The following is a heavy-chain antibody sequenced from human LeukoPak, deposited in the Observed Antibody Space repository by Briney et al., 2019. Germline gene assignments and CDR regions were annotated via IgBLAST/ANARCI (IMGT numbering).Heavy chain of an antibody. D-gene: IGHD6-13*01. CDR3: ARAFSLVYSTPDY. Sequence: GASVKVSCKASGYTFTSYAMHWVRQAPGQRLEWMGWINPNSGGTNYAQKFQGRVTMTRDTSISTAYMELSRLRSDDTAVYYCARAFSLVYSTPDYWGQGTLVTVSS. J-gene: IGHJ4*02. CDR2: INPNSGGT. CDR1: GYTFTSYA. V-gene: IGHV1-2*02.